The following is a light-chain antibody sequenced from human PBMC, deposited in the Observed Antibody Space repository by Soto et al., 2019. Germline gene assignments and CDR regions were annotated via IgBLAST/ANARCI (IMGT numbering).Light chain of an antibody. Sequence: DSQMTQAPSTLSASVGYRFTITCRASQSISSWLAWYQQKPGKAPKLLIYKASSLESGVPSRFSGSGSGTEFTLTISSLQPDDFATYYCQQYNSYPRTFGQGRKVDIK. CDR2: KAS. CDR1: QSISSW. CDR3: QQYNSYPRT. J-gene: IGKJ1*01. V-gene: IGKV1-5*03.